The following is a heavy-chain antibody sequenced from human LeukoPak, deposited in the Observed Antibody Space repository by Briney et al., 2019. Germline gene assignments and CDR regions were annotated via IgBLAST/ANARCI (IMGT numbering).Heavy chain of an antibody. CDR1: GFTFSTYA. V-gene: IGHV3-30-3*01. J-gene: IGHJ4*02. D-gene: IGHD3-3*01. CDR3: ARAYYDFWSGYFPLDPFDY. CDR2: ISYDGSNK. Sequence: GRSLRLSCAASGFTFSTYAIHWVRQAPGKGLEWVAVISYDGSNKYYADSVKGRFTISRDNSKNTLYLQMNSLRAEDTAEYYCARAYYDFWSGYFPLDPFDYWGQGTLVTVSS.